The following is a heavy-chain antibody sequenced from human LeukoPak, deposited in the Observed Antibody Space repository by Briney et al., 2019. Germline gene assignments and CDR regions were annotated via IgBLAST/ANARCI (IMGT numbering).Heavy chain of an antibody. V-gene: IGHV3-74*01. CDR3: ARVDYDYGDLFDY. Sequence: GGSLRLSCAASGLTLSGYWMHWVRQAPGKGLVWVSRINGDASSTSYADSVKGRFTISRDNAKSTLYLQMNSLRVEDTAVYYCARVDYDYGDLFDYWGQGTLVTVSS. J-gene: IGHJ4*02. CDR1: GLTLSGYW. CDR2: INGDASST. D-gene: IGHD4-17*01.